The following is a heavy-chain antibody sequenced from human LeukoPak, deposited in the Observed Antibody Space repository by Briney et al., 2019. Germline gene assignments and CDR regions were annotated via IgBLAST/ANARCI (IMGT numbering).Heavy chain of an antibody. Sequence: GGSLRLSCAASGFTFSSYAMSWVRQAPGKGLEWVSAISGSGGSTYYADSVKGRFTISRDNSKNTLYLQMNSLRAEDTAVYYCAKGLYCSSTSCYRGYFQHWGQGTLVTVSS. CDR3: AKGLYCSSTSCYRGYFQH. CDR1: GFTFSSYA. CDR2: ISGSGGST. J-gene: IGHJ1*01. D-gene: IGHD2-2*02. V-gene: IGHV3-23*01.